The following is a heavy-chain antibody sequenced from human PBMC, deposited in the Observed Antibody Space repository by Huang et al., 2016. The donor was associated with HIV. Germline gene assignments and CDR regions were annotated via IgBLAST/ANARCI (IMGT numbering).Heavy chain of an antibody. D-gene: IGHD3-22*01. CDR2: ILPILCTA. J-gene: IGHJ4*02. V-gene: IGHV1-69*13. CDR1: GGTFSSYA. Sequence: QVQLVQSGAEVKKPGSSVKVSCKASGGTFSSYAISWVRQAPGQGLEGMGGILPILCTANYAQKFQGRVTITADESTSTAYMERSSLRSEDTAVYYCARARGYYDSSVSYYFDYWGQGTLVTVSS. CDR3: ARARGYYDSSVSYYFDY.